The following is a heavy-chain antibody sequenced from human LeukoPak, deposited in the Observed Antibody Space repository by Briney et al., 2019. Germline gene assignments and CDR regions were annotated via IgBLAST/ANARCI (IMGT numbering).Heavy chain of an antibody. D-gene: IGHD1-1*01. CDR2: IYHGETT. CDR1: GYSISSGHY. CDR3: ASNWSDFDY. V-gene: IGHV4-38-2*02. J-gene: IGHJ4*02. Sequence: SETLSLTCTVSGYSISSGHYWGWIRPPPGKGLEWIGSIYHGETTYYNPSLKTRLTISVDMSKNQFSLKLSSVTAADTAVYYCASNWSDFDYWGQGILVTVSS.